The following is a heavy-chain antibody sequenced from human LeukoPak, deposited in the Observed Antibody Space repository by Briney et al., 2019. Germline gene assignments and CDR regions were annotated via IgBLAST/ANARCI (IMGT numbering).Heavy chain of an antibody. V-gene: IGHV3-21*01. Sequence: PGRSLRLSCAASGFTFSNYAMNWLRQAPGKGLELVSYISSSSTYIYYADSLKGRFTISRDNAKNSLYLQMDSLRAEDTAVYYCVSGGGAFDFWGQGTMVTVSS. CDR3: VSGGGAFDF. CDR2: ISSSSTYI. D-gene: IGHD3-10*01. CDR1: GFTFSNYA. J-gene: IGHJ3*01.